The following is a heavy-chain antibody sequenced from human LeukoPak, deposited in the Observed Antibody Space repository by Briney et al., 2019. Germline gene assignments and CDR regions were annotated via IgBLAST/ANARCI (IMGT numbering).Heavy chain of an antibody. CDR3: ARDGILGSHDC. J-gene: IGHJ4*02. Sequence: GGSLRLSCAASGFTFSTYWMHWVRHTPGKGLVWVSRINNDGSGTSYADSVKGRFTISRDNAKNTLCLQMNSLRAEDTAVYYCARDGILGSHDCWGQGTLVTVSS. CDR1: GFTFSTYW. V-gene: IGHV3-74*01. D-gene: IGHD3-3*02. CDR2: INNDGSGT.